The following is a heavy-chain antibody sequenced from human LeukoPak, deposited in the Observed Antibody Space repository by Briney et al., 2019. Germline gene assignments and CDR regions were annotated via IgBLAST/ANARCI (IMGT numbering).Heavy chain of an antibody. CDR3: ARHKYSSGWSYFDS. V-gene: IGHV4-59*08. D-gene: IGHD6-19*01. CDR1: GDSIRNYY. J-gene: IGHJ4*02. CDR2: ISYSGTT. Sequence: SETLSLTCTISGDSIRNYYWSWLRQPPGKGLEWIGYISYSGTTNSNPSLKSRVTISVDTSKNQFSLRLSSVTAADTAVYYCARHKYSSGWSYFDSWSQGTLVTVSS.